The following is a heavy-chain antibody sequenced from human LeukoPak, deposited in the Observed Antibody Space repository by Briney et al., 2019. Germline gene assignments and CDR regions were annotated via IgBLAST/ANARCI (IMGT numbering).Heavy chain of an antibody. CDR1: GFTSSSYS. J-gene: IGHJ4*02. CDR2: ISSSSSYI. D-gene: IGHD4-11*01. V-gene: IGHV3-21*01. Sequence: GGSLRLSCAASGFTSSSYSMNWVRQAPGKGLEWVSSISSSSSYIYYADSVKGRFTISRDNAKNSLYLQMNSLRAEDTAVYYCARARSRNYVPDYWGQGTLVTVSS. CDR3: ARARSRNYVPDY.